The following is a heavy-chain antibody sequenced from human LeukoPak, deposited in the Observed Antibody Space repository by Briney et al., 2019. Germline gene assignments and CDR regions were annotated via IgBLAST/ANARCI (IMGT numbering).Heavy chain of an antibody. CDR2: IKQDGSEK. D-gene: IGHD2-2*01. J-gene: IGHJ4*02. CDR3: AKSYCISTSCYQNYFDY. CDR1: GFTFSSYW. V-gene: IGHV3-7*01. Sequence: GGSLRLSCAASGFTFSSYWMSWVRQAPGKGLEWVANIKQDGSEKYYVDSVKGRFTISRDNAKNSLYLQMNSLRAEDTAVYYCAKSYCISTSCYQNYFDYGGQETLVTVPS.